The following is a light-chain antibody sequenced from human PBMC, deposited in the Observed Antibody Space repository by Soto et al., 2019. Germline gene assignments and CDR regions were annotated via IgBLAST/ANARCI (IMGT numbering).Light chain of an antibody. CDR1: QSVLYSSNNKNY. CDR3: QQYSSTPRT. J-gene: IGKJ5*01. Sequence: DLVLTPSPDSLAVSMGERATINCKSSQSVLYSSNNKNYLAWYQQKPGQPPKLLIYWASTRESGVPDRFSGSGSGTDFTLTISSLQAEDVAVYYCQQYSSTPRTFGQGTRLXTK. V-gene: IGKV4-1*01. CDR2: WAS.